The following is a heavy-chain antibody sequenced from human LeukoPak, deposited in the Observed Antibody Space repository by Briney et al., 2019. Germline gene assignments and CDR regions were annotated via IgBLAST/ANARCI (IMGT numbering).Heavy chain of an antibody. V-gene: IGHV4-4*02. D-gene: IGHD6-13*01. CDR3: ARGPPRRIAAAGTRYFDL. CDR2: IYHSGST. Sequence: SETLSLTCAVSGGSISSSNWWSWVRQPPGKGLEWIGEIYHSGSTNYNPSLKSRVTISVDKSKNQFSLKLSSVTAADTAVYYCARGPPRRIAAAGTRYFDLWGRGTLVTVSS. J-gene: IGHJ2*01. CDR1: GGSISSSNW.